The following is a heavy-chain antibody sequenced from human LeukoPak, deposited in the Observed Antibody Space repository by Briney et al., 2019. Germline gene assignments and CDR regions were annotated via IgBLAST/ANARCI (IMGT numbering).Heavy chain of an antibody. Sequence: ASVKVSCKASGGTFSSYAISWVRQAPGQGLEWMGGIIPIFGTANYAQKFQGRVTITADESTSTAYMELSSLRSEDTAVYYCARALKRGYSFPPTGYWGQGTLVTVSS. V-gene: IGHV1-69*13. CDR2: IIPIFGTA. CDR3: ARALKRGYSFPPTGY. CDR1: GGTFSSYA. J-gene: IGHJ4*02. D-gene: IGHD5-18*01.